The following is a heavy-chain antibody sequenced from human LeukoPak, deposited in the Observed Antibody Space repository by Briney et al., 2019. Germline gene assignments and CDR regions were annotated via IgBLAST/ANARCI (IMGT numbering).Heavy chain of an antibody. Sequence: GGSLRLSCVAPGFAFSDYSMNWSRQAPGKGLEWVSYISSSSSTIYYADSVKGRFTISRDNAKSSLYLQMNSVRDEDTAVYYCARDRGHFDYWGQGTLVTVSS. J-gene: IGHJ4*02. CDR3: ARDRGHFDY. CDR2: ISSSSSTI. CDR1: GFAFSDYS. V-gene: IGHV3-48*02.